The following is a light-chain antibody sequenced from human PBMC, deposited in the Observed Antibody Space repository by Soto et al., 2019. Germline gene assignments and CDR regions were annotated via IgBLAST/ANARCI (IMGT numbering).Light chain of an antibody. Sequence: QSVLTQPASVSGSPGQSITISCTGTSGDVGGYNFVSWHQQHPGKAPKLMIYNVYDRPSGISYRFSGSKSGNTASLTISGLQGEDEADYYCSAYTVSRTYVFGTGTKVTVL. J-gene: IGLJ1*01. V-gene: IGLV2-14*03. CDR2: NVY. CDR3: SAYTVSRTYV. CDR1: SGDVGGYNF.